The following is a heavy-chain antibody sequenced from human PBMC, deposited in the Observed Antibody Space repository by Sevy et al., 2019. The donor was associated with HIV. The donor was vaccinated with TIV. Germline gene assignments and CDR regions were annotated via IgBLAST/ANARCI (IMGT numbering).Heavy chain of an antibody. J-gene: IGHJ6*02. D-gene: IGHD3-22*01. CDR1: GYTFIRYG. CDR2: ISGSNGDT. V-gene: IGHV1-18*01. Sequence: ASVKVSCKASGYTFIRYGISWVRQAPGQGLEWMGWISGSNGDTNYAQKVQGRVIMTTDTSTSTAYMELRSLRSVDTAVYYCARDRNNYDSTGYPKGMDVWGQGTTVTVSS. CDR3: ARDRNNYDSTGYPKGMDV.